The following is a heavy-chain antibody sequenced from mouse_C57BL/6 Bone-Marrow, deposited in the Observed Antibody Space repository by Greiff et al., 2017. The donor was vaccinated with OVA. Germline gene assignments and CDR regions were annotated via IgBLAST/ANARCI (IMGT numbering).Heavy chain of an antibody. V-gene: IGHV1-53*01. Sequence: QVQLQQSGTELVKPGASVKLSCKASGYTFTSYWMHWVKQRPVQGLEWIGNINPSNGGTNYNEKFKSKATLTVDKSSSTAYMQLSSLTSEDSAVYYCEKEPPYYGSSLYYVDYWGQGTTLTVSS. CDR3: EKEPPYYGSSLYYVDY. J-gene: IGHJ2*01. D-gene: IGHD1-1*01. CDR1: GYTFTSYW. CDR2: INPSNGGT.